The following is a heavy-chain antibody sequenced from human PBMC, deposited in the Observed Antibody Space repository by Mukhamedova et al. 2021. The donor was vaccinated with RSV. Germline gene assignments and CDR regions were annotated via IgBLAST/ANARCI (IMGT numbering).Heavy chain of an antibody. J-gene: IGHJ4*02. CDR3: ARGLYY. Sequence: SGSTNYNPSLKSRVTISVDTSKNQFSLKLSSVTAADTAVYYCARGLYYWGQGTLVNVSS. V-gene: IGHV4-34*01. CDR2: SGST.